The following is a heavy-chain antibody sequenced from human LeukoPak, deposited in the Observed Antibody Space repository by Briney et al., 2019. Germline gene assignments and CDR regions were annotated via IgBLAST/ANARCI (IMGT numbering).Heavy chain of an antibody. V-gene: IGHV4-39*01. D-gene: IGHD2-2*01. CDR1: GGSFSSSSYY. CDR3: VRRAHVDMPV. J-gene: IGHJ3*01. CDR2: FYYDGST. Sequence: SETLSLICTVSGGSFSSSSYYWAWIRRPPGKGLEWIGSFYYDGSTYYNPSLKSRVTVSVDTSKNQFSLRLTSVSAADTAFYYCVRRAHVDMPVWGQGTLVTVSS.